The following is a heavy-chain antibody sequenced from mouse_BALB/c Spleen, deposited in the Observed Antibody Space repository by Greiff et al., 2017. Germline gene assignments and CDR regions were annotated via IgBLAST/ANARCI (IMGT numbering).Heavy chain of an antibody. J-gene: IGHJ2*01. CDR1: GFTFSSFG. V-gene: IGHV5-17*02. CDR3: ARIYGQRGFDY. D-gene: IGHD1-2*01. Sequence: EVKLVESGGGLVQPGGSRKLSCAASGFTFSSFGMHWVRQAPEKGLEWVAYISSGSSTIYYADTVKGRFTISRDNPKNTLFLQMTSLRSEDTAMYYCARIYGQRGFDYWGQGTTLTVSS. CDR2: ISSGSSTI.